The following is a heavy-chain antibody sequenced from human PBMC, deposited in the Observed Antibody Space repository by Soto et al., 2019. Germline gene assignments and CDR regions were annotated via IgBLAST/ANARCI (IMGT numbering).Heavy chain of an antibody. D-gene: IGHD2-2*01. J-gene: IGHJ6*02. Sequence: GESLKISCKGSGYSFTSYWIGWVRQMPGKGLEWMGIIYPGDSDTRYSPSFQGQVTISADKSISTAYLQWSSLKASDTAMYYCARHAVVVHKTQNDYYYYGMDVWGQGTTVTVSS. V-gene: IGHV5-51*01. CDR3: ARHAVVVHKTQNDYYYYGMDV. CDR2: IYPGDSDT. CDR1: GYSFTSYW.